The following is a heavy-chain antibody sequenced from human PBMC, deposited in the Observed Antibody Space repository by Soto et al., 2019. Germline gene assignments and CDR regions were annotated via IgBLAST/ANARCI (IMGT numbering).Heavy chain of an antibody. CDR2: IIPKFGTT. Sequence: QVQLVQSGAEVKKPGSSVKVSCKASGGTFSTYPINWVRQAPGQGLEYMGGIIPKFGTTNYAQKFRGTVTITADESTSTAYMELNNLRSDDTAVYYCASGASNSTGWYIWFDPWGQGTLVTVSS. D-gene: IGHD6-19*01. CDR1: GGTFSTYP. V-gene: IGHV1-69*01. CDR3: ASGASNSTGWYIWFDP. J-gene: IGHJ5*02.